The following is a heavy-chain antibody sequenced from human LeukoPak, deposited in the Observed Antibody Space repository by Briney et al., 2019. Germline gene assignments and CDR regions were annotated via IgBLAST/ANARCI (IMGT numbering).Heavy chain of an antibody. D-gene: IGHD6-19*01. CDR3: ASYSGWISCFDY. J-gene: IGHJ4*02. CDR1: GFTFSSYE. Sequence: GGSLRLSCAASGFTFSSYEMNWVRQAPGKGLEWVSYISSSGSTIYYADSVKGRFTISRDNAKNSLYLQMNSLRAEDTAVYYCASYSGWISCFDYWGQGTLVTVSS. CDR2: ISSSGSTI. V-gene: IGHV3-48*03.